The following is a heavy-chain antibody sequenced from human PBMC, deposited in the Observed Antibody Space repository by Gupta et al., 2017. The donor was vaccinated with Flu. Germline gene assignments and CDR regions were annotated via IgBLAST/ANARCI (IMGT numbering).Heavy chain of an antibody. J-gene: IGHJ5*02. V-gene: IGHV1-69*06. CDR3: AQIPGVFSNWFHA. D-gene: IGHD5/OR15-5a*01. Sequence: HVQLVQSGTEVKKPGSSVKISCSSSGDPSSSFGFSWVRQAPGQGIEWVGGVIPTLGRPNYAQRFRGRVTVTVDRPTSSVYLEMSGLRSDDTAIYFCAQIPGVFSNWFHAWGQGTLVTVSS. CDR1: GDPSSSFG. CDR2: VIPTLGRP.